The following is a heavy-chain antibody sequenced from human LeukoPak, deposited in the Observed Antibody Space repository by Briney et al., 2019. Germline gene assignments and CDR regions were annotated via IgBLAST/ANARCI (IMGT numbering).Heavy chain of an antibody. D-gene: IGHD3/OR15-3a*01. V-gene: IGHV4-39*01. Sequence: PSETLSLTCTVSYGSISDISYYWGWIRQPPGKGLEWIGSIYYSGRTYYNSSLKSRVTISVDTSKNQFSLKVTSVTAADTAVYYCARQTGSGLFILPGGQGTLVTVSS. J-gene: IGHJ4*02. CDR1: YGSISDISYY. CDR3: ARQTGSGLFILP. CDR2: IYYSGRT.